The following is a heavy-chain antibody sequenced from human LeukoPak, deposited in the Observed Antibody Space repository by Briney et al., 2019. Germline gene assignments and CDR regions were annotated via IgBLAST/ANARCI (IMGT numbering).Heavy chain of an antibody. CDR2: SSAYNGNT. D-gene: IGHD2-2*01. V-gene: IGHV1-18*01. CDR1: GYTFTSYG. CDR3: ARAGKDIVVVPAAMDYMDV. J-gene: IGHJ6*03. Sequence: ASVKVSCKASGYTFTSYGISWVRQAPGQGLEWMGWSSAYNGNTNYAQKLQGRVTMTTDTSTSTAYMELRSLRSDDTAVYYCARAGKDIVVVPAAMDYMDVWGKGTTVTVSS.